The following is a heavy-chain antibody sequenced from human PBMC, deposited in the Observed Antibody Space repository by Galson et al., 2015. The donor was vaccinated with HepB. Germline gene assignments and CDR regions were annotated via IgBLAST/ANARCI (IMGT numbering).Heavy chain of an antibody. Sequence: SVKVSCKASGGTFSSYAISWVRQAPGQGLEWMGGIIPIFGTANYAQKFQGRVTITADESTSTAYMELSSLRSEDTAVYYCARGWAIAARTKKPTDWYFDLWGRGTLVTVSS. CDR3: ARGWAIAARTKKPTDWYFDL. D-gene: IGHD6-6*01. J-gene: IGHJ2*01. CDR2: IIPIFGTA. V-gene: IGHV1-69*13. CDR1: GGTFSSYA.